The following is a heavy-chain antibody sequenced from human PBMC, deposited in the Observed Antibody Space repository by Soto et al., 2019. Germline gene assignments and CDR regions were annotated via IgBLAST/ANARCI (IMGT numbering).Heavy chain of an antibody. CDR2: ISYDGSNT. J-gene: IGHJ4*02. CDR1: GFIFRNYA. V-gene: IGHV3-30-3*01. Sequence: GGSLRLSCEASGFIFRNYAIHWVRQAPGKGLEWLAIISYDGSNTYFADSVKGRFTISRDNSRNTVYLQMNSLRPEDTAVYYCARRNSWWELDSWGQGTQVTVSS. D-gene: IGHD1-26*01. CDR3: ARRNSWWELDS.